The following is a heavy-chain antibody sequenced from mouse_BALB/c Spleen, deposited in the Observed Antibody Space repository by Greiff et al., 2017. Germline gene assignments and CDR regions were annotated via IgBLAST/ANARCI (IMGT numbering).Heavy chain of an antibody. V-gene: IGHV5-6-5*01. CDR3: ARMGGWSYYFDD. Sequence: DVKLVESGGGLVKPGGSLKLSCAASGFTFSSYAMSWVRQTPEKRLEWVASISSGGSTYYPDSVKGRFTISRDNARNILYLQMSSLRSEDTAMYYCARMGGWSYYFDDWGQGTTLTVSS. CDR2: ISSGGST. J-gene: IGHJ2*01. CDR1: GFTFSSYA. D-gene: IGHD1-1*02.